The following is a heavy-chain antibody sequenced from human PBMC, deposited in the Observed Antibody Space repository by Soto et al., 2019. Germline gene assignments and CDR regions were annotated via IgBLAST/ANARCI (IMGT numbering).Heavy chain of an antibody. D-gene: IGHD3-16*01. CDR1: GFSLTTSGRG. V-gene: IGHV2-5*02. CDR2: FFWGDDK. CDR3: AHRLAMMGAFDV. J-gene: IGHJ3*01. Sequence: QITLKESGPTLVKPTQTLTLTCTFSGFSLTTSGRGVGWIRQPPGKALEWLALFFWGDDKRYSPSLKTRLTIRKDTSKNQVVLTMTTMGPEDTATSYCAHRLAMMGAFDVCGQGTVVTVSS.